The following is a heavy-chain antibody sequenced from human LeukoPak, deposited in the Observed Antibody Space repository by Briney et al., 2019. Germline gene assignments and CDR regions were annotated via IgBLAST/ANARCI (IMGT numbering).Heavy chain of an antibody. D-gene: IGHD3-22*01. V-gene: IGHV4-61*02. CDR1: GGSISSTSYY. CDR2: IYTTGST. Sequence: SETLSLTCTVSGGSISSTSYYWSWIRQPAGKGLEWIGRIYTTGSTNYNPSLKSRVTISVDTSKNQFSLKLSSVTAADTAVYYCARAQIVEVPFDYWGQGTLVTVSS. J-gene: IGHJ4*02. CDR3: ARAQIVEVPFDY.